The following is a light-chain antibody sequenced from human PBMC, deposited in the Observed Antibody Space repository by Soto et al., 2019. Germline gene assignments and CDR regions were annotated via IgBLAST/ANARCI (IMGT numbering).Light chain of an antibody. V-gene: IGKV3-11*01. J-gene: IGKJ4*01. CDR2: DVS. Sequence: IVLTQSPATLSLSPGDRATLSCRASQSVTSSLAWFQQKPGQAPRLLIYDVSRRATAIPARFSGSGSGTDFTLAISSLEPEDFAVYYCQQRTSWPTFGGGTKVELK. CDR3: QQRTSWPT. CDR1: QSVTSS.